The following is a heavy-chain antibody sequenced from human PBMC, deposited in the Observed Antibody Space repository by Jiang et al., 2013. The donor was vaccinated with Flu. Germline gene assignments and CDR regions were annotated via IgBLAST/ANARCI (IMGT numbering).Heavy chain of an antibody. CDR3: AKDLSRIQLWVEEGY. V-gene: IGHV3-33*06. J-gene: IGHJ4*02. D-gene: IGHD5-18*01. CDR2: IWYDGSNK. Sequence: VQLVESGGGVVQPGRSLRLSCAASGFTFSSYGMHWVRQAPGKGLEWVAVIWYDGSNKYYADSVKGRFTISRDNSKNTLYLQMNSLRAEDTAVYYCAKDLSRIQLWVEEGYWGQGTLVTVSS. CDR1: GFTFSSYG.